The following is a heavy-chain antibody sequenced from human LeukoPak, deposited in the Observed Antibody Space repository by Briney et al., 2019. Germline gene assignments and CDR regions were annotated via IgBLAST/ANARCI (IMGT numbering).Heavy chain of an antibody. CDR2: ISFGGTNK. CDR1: GFSFSTYG. V-gene: IGHV3-30*18. D-gene: IGHD3-10*01. J-gene: IGHJ6*02. Sequence: PGGSLRLSCAASGFSFSTYGMHWVRQAPGKGLEWVSGISFGGTNKYYADSVKGRFTISRDNTKNTLYLQMNSLRADDTAVYYCAKEAPPYGSGRGGAMDVWGQGTTVTVSS. CDR3: AKEAPPYGSGRGGAMDV.